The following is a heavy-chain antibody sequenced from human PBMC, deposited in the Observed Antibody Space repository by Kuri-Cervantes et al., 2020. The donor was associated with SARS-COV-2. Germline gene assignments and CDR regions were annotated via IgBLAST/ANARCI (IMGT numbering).Heavy chain of an antibody. J-gene: IGHJ4*02. CDR3: ARRYYDFWSGSMLDY. D-gene: IGHD3-3*01. CDR2: IYYSGST. V-gene: IGHV4-39*01. CDR1: GGSISSSSYY. Sequence: SETLSLTCTVSGGSISSSSYYWGWIRQPPGKGLEWIGSIYYSGSTYYNPSLKSRVTISVDTSKNQFSLKLSSVTAADTAVYYCARRYYDFWSGSMLDYWGQGTLVTVSS.